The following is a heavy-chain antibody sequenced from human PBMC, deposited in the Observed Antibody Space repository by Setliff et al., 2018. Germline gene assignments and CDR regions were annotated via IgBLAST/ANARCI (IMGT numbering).Heavy chain of an antibody. D-gene: IGHD3-9*01. CDR1: GYIFRDYY. Sequence: ASGKVSCKASGYIFRDYYIHWVRQAPGQGLEWMGWINPNSGGREYAEAFQGRVTMTGDTSIRTAFMELSGLTSDDTAVYYCAGPFDVGPYPRPIDGLDLWGQGTRVTVSS. J-gene: IGHJ3*01. V-gene: IGHV1-2*02. CDR3: AGPFDVGPYPRPIDGLDL. CDR2: INPNSGGR.